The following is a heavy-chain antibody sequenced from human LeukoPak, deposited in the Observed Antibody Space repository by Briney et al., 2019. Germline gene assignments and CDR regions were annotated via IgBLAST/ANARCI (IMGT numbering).Heavy chain of an antibody. Sequence: PGGSLRLSCAAPGFTFSNYWMNWVRQAPGKGLEWVANVKQDGSERYYVASVKGRFTISRDNAKNSLFLQMNSLRAEDTAVYYCATRYFDLWGRGTLVTVSS. CDR2: VKQDGSER. V-gene: IGHV3-7*01. CDR3: ATRYFDL. CDR1: GFTFSNYW. J-gene: IGHJ2*01.